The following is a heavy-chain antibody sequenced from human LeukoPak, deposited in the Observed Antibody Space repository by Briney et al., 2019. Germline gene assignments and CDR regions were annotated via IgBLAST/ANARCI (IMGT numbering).Heavy chain of an antibody. V-gene: IGHV3-74*01. CDR3: TRQQLDAFDI. D-gene: IGHD6-13*01. Sequence: GGSLRLSCAASGFTFSTYWMHWVRQAPGTGLVWVPRINSDGSSTTDADSVKGRFTISRDNAKNTLSLQMNSLRAEDTAVYYCTRQQLDAFDIWGPGTMVTVSS. J-gene: IGHJ3*02. CDR1: GFTFSTYW. CDR2: INSDGSST.